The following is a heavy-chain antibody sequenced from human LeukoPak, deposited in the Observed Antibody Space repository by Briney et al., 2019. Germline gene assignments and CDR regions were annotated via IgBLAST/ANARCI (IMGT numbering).Heavy chain of an antibody. Sequence: GGSLRLSCAASGFTFSSYGMYWVRQAPGKGLEWVAVIWYDGSNKYYADSVKGRFTISRDNSKNTLYLQMNSLRAEDTAVYYCARGLKYYGMDVWGQGTTVTVSS. V-gene: IGHV3-33*01. CDR2: IWYDGSNK. CDR3: ARGLKYYGMDV. D-gene: IGHD2-8*01. J-gene: IGHJ6*02. CDR1: GFTFSSYG.